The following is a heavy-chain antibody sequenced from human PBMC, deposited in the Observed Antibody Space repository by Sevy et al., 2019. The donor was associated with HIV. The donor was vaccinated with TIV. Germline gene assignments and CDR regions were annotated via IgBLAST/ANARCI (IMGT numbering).Heavy chain of an antibody. D-gene: IGHD6-13*01. V-gene: IGHV3-30*19. CDR2: ISYDGSNK. CDR3: ARDFFGAAGTYYYYGMDV. J-gene: IGHJ6*02. Sequence: GGSLRLSCAASGFTFNFHGMHWVRQAPGKGLEWVAVISYDGSNKYYADSVKGRFTISRDNSKNTLYLQMNSLRAEDTAVYYCARDFFGAAGTYYYYGMDVWGQGTTVTVSS. CDR1: GFTFNFHG.